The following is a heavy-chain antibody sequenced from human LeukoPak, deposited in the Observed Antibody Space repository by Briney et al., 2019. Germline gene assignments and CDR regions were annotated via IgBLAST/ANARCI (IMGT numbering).Heavy chain of an antibody. CDR2: ISFHGRDK. V-gene: IGHV3-30*04. D-gene: IGHD2-15*01. CDR3: VRQDCSSGSCYLDY. Sequence: PGGSLRLSCAASGFTFSNYAMHWVRQAPGKGLDWVAVISFHGRDKFYADSVKGRLTISRDNSQNTLFVQMNSLRVEDTAVYYCVRQDCSSGSCYLDYWGQGTLVTVSS. J-gene: IGHJ4*02. CDR1: GFTFSNYA.